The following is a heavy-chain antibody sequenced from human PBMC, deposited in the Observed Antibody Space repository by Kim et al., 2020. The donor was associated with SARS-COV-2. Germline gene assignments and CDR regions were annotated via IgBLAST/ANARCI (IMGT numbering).Heavy chain of an antibody. D-gene: IGHD3-9*01. CDR2: IYTSGST. V-gene: IGHV4-4*07. CDR1: GGSISSYY. CDR3: AREGLIILTGYDYYYGMDV. J-gene: IGHJ6*02. Sequence: SETLSLTCTVSGGSISSYYWSWIRQPAGKGLEWIGRIYTSGSTNYNPSLKSRVTMSVDTSKNQFSLKLSSVTAADTAVYYCAREGLIILTGYDYYYGMDVWGQGTTVTVSS.